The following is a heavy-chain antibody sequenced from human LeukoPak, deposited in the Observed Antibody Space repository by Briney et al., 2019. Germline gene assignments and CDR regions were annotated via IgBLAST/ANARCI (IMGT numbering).Heavy chain of an antibody. CDR3: ARDVRGGLEAY. Sequence: GGSLRLSCAASGFTFSSYEMNWVRQAPGKGLEWVSYISSSGSTIYYADSVKGRFTISRDNAKNSLYLQMNSLRAEDTAVYYCARDVRGGLEAYWGQGTLVTVSS. CDR1: GFTFSSYE. CDR2: ISSSGSTI. J-gene: IGHJ4*02. D-gene: IGHD3-10*02. V-gene: IGHV3-48*03.